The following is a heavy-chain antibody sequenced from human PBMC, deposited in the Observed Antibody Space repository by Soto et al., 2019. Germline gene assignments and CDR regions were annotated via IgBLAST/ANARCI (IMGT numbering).Heavy chain of an antibody. V-gene: IGHV4-59*08. CDR1: GGSISSYY. CDR2: IYYSGST. CDR3: ARRYGDTLDY. Sequence: PSETLSLTCTVSGGSISSYYWSWIRQPPGKGLEWIGYIYYSGSTNYNPSLKSRVTISVDTSKNQFFLKLSSVTAADTAVYYCARRYGDTLDYWGQGTLVTVSS. D-gene: IGHD4-17*01. J-gene: IGHJ4*02.